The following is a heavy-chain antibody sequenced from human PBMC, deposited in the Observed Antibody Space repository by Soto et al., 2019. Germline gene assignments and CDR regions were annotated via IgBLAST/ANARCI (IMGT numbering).Heavy chain of an antibody. CDR2: IIPIFGTA. CDR3: ARDRVRNGDYFSSDY. J-gene: IGHJ4*02. D-gene: IGHD4-17*01. Sequence: QVQLVQSGAEVKKPGSSVKVSCKASGGTFSSYAISWVRQAPGQGLEWMGGIIPIFGTANYAQKFQGRVTVTADESTSTAYMELSSLRYEDTAVHYCARDRVRNGDYFSSDYWGQGTLVTVSS. CDR1: GGTFSSYA. V-gene: IGHV1-69*01.